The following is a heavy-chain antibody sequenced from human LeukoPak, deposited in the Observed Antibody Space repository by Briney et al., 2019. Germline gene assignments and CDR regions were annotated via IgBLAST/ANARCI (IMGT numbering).Heavy chain of an antibody. CDR1: GGTFSSYA. J-gene: IGHJ4*02. V-gene: IGHV1-69*04. Sequence: PGASVKVSCKASGGTFSSYAISWVRQAPGQGLEWMGRIIPILGIANYAQKFQGRVTITADKSTSTAYMELSSLRSDDTAVYYCARDGLAHYYGSGSYVWGQGTLVTVSS. D-gene: IGHD3-10*01. CDR2: IIPILGIA. CDR3: ARDGLAHYYGSGSYV.